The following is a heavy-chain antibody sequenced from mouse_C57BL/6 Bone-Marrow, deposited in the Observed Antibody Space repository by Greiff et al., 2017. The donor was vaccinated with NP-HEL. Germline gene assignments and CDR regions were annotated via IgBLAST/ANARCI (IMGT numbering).Heavy chain of an antibody. CDR1: GFTFSSYA. D-gene: IGHD4-1*01. J-gene: IGHJ3*01. CDR2: ISDGGSYT. Sequence: EVKLQESGGGLVKPGGSLKLSCAASGFTFSSYAMSWVRQTPEKRLEWVATISDGGSYTYYPDNFKGRFTFSRDNAKNNLYLQMSHLKSEDTAMYYCARDTGLGRTWFAYWGQGTLVTVSA. CDR3: ARDTGLGRTWFAY. V-gene: IGHV5-4*01.